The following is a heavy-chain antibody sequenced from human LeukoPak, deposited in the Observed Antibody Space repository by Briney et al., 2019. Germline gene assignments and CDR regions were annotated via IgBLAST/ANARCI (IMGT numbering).Heavy chain of an antibody. D-gene: IGHD6-13*01. CDR2: IRYDGSNK. J-gene: IGHJ4*02. V-gene: IGHV3-30*02. CDR3: AKSIGAKYSSSWLPLFDY. CDR1: GFTFSSYG. Sequence: TGGSLRLSCAASGFTFSSYGMHWVRQAPGKGLEWVAFIRYDGSNKYYADSVKGRFTISRDNPKNTLYLQMNSLRAEDTAVYYCAKSIGAKYSSSWLPLFDYWGQGTLVTVSS.